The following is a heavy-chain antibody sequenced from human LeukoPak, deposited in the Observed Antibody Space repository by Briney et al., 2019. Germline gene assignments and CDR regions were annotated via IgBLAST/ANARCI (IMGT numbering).Heavy chain of an antibody. D-gene: IGHD1-7*01. CDR2: ISGSGGST. Sequence: GGSLRLSCAASGFTFSSYAMSWVRQAPGKGLEWVSSISGSGGSTYYADSVKGRFTISRDNSKNTLYLQMNSLRGEDTAVYYCTKDREGTIADYFDYWGQGTLVTVSS. CDR1: GFTFSSYA. J-gene: IGHJ4*02. CDR3: TKDREGTIADYFDY. V-gene: IGHV3-23*01.